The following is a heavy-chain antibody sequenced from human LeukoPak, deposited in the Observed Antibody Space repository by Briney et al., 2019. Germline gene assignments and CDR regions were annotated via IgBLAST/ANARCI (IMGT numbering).Heavy chain of an antibody. V-gene: IGHV3-30*02. J-gene: IGHJ3*02. CDR2: IRYDGSNK. CDR3: AIWGIRADAFDI. D-gene: IGHD3-10*01. CDR1: GFTFSSYG. Sequence: GGSLRLSCAASGFTFSSYGMHWVRQAPGKGLEWVAFIRYDGSNKYYAASVKGRFTISRDNSKNTLYLQMNSLRAEDTAVYYCAIWGIRADAFDIWGQGTMVTVSS.